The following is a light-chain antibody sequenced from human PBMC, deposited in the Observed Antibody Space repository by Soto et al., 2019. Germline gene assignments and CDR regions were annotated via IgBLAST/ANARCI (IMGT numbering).Light chain of an antibody. Sequence: QSVLTQPASVSGSPGQSITISCTGTSSDVGSNNFVSWFQQHPGKAPKLMIYEVTNRPSGVSYRFSGSKSGNTASLTISGLQAEDEADYYCSSFTTANTWVLGGGTKLTVL. CDR1: SSDVGSNNF. CDR2: EVT. CDR3: SSFTTANTWV. J-gene: IGLJ3*02. V-gene: IGLV2-14*01.